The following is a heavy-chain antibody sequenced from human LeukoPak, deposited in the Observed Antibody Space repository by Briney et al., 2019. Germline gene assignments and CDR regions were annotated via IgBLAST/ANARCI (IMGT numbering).Heavy chain of an antibody. V-gene: IGHV1-2*02. J-gene: IGHJ4*02. Sequence: ASVKVSCKASGYTFTGYYMHWVRQAPGQGLEWMGWINPNSGGTNYAQKFQGRVTMTRDTSISTAYMELSRLRSDDTAVYYCARGAYGSSWYERGTIDYWGQGTLVTVSS. CDR1: GYTFTGYY. D-gene: IGHD6-13*01. CDR2: INPNSGGT. CDR3: ARGAYGSSWYERGTIDY.